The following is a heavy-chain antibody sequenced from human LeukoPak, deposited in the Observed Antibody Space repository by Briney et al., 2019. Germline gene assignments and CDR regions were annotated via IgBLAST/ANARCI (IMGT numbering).Heavy chain of an antibody. Sequence: SETLSLTCAVYGGSFSGYYWSWIRQPPGKGLEGIGEINHSGSTNYNPSLKSRVTISVDTSKNQFSLKLSSVTAADTAVYYCARPVDGYCSSTSCPYYYYYYMDVWGKGTTVTVSS. D-gene: IGHD2-2*01. CDR1: GGSFSGYY. CDR2: INHSGST. J-gene: IGHJ6*03. CDR3: ARPVDGYCSSTSCPYYYYYYMDV. V-gene: IGHV4-34*01.